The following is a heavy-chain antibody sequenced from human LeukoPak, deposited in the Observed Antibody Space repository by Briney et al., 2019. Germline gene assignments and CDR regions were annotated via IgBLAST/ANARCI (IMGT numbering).Heavy chain of an antibody. D-gene: IGHD3-22*01. CDR2: IIPIFGTA. Sequence: SVKVSCKASGGTFSSYAISWVRQAPGQGLEWMGGIIPIFGTANYAQKFQGRVTITADESTSTAYMELSSLRSEDTAVYYCARHYYDSSGYSWAFDIWGQGTMVTVSS. V-gene: IGHV1-69*13. J-gene: IGHJ3*02. CDR1: GGTFSSYA. CDR3: ARHYYDSSGYSWAFDI.